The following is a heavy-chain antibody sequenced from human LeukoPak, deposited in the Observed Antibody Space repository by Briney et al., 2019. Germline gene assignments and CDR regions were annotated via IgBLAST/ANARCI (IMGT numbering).Heavy chain of an antibody. J-gene: IGHJ4*02. Sequence: GSLRLSCAASGFTVSSNYMSWVRQAPGKGLEWVSVIYSGGSTYYADSVKGRFTISRDNSKNTLYLQMNSLRAEDTAVYYCARVKIAVAGPYYFDYWGQGTLVTVSS. V-gene: IGHV3-66*01. D-gene: IGHD6-19*01. CDR3: ARVKIAVAGPYYFDY. CDR1: GFTVSSNY. CDR2: IYSGGST.